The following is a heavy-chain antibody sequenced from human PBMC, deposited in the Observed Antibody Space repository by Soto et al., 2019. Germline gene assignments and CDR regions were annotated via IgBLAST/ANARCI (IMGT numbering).Heavy chain of an antibody. D-gene: IGHD4-4*01. CDR2: ISWNSGSI. J-gene: IGHJ4*02. CDR1: GFTFDDYA. CDR3: AKSSNYTFRADFDY. Sequence: EVQLVESGGGLVQPGRSLRLSCAASGFTFDDYAMHWVRQAPGKGLEWVSGISWNSGSIGYADSVKGRFTISRDNAKNSLYLQMNSLRAEDTALYYCAKSSNYTFRADFDYWGQGTLVTVSS. V-gene: IGHV3-9*01.